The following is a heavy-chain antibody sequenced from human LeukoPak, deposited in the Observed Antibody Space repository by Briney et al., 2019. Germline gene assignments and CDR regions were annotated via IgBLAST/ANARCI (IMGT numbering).Heavy chain of an antibody. D-gene: IGHD1-26*01. CDR2: IIPIFGTA. Sequence: SVKVSCKASGGTFSSYAISWVRQAPGQGLEWMGGIIPIFGTANYAQKFQGRVTITTDESTSTAYMELSSLRPEDTAVYYCARDRDYSGSYHDPIDAFDIWGQGTMVTVSS. V-gene: IGHV1-69*05. CDR1: GGTFSSYA. CDR3: ARDRDYSGSYHDPIDAFDI. J-gene: IGHJ3*02.